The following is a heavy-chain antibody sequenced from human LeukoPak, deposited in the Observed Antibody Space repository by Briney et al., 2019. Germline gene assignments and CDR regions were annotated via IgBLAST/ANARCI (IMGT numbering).Heavy chain of an antibody. Sequence: GASVKVSCKASGYIFTNYYMHWVRRAPGQGLEWMGIINTSGGSTSSAQKFQGRVIMTRDTSTSTVYMELSSLRSEDTALYYCARDAFLSGSLSPIDYWGQGTLVTVSS. CDR1: GYIFTNYY. CDR2: INTSGGST. J-gene: IGHJ4*02. D-gene: IGHD5-12*01. V-gene: IGHV1-46*01. CDR3: ARDAFLSGSLSPIDY.